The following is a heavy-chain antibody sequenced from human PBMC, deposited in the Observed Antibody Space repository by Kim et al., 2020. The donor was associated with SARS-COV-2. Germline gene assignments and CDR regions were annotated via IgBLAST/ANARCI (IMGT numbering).Heavy chain of an antibody. Sequence: GGSLRLSCAASGFTFSSYSMNWVRQAPGKGLEWVSSISSSSSYIYYADSVKGRFTISRDNAKNSLYLQMNSLRAEDTAVYYCARDFGSSGWYDYWGQGTLVTVSS. J-gene: IGHJ4*02. CDR3: ARDFGSSGWYDY. CDR2: ISSSSSYI. D-gene: IGHD6-19*01. V-gene: IGHV3-21*01. CDR1: GFTFSSYS.